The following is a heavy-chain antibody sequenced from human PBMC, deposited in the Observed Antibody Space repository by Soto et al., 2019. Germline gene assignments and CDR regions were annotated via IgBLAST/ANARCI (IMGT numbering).Heavy chain of an antibody. CDR2: IYYSGST. V-gene: IGHV4-31*03. Sequence: QVQLQESGPGLVKPSQTLSLTCIVSGGSISSGGYHWSWIRQHPGKGLEWIGYIYYSGSTYYNPSLXSXVXIXXDTSKNQFSLKLISMAAADTAVYYCARAYCGSDCYSGYFDYWGQGTLVTVSS. CDR3: ARAYCGSDCYSGYFDY. J-gene: IGHJ4*02. CDR1: GGSISSGGYH. D-gene: IGHD2-21*02.